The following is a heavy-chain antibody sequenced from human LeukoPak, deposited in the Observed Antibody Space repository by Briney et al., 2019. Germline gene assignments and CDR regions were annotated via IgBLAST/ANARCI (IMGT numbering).Heavy chain of an antibody. J-gene: IGHJ5*02. V-gene: IGHV3-21*01. CDR3: ARDWDPYDFWSGYYSNWFGP. CDR2: ISSSSSYI. D-gene: IGHD3-3*01. Sequence: GGSLRLSCAASGFTFSSYSMNWVRQAPGKGLEWVSSISSSSSYIYYADSVKGRFTISRDNAKNSLYLQMNSLRAEDTAVYYCARDWDPYDFWSGYYSNWFGPWGQGTLVTVSS. CDR1: GFTFSSYS.